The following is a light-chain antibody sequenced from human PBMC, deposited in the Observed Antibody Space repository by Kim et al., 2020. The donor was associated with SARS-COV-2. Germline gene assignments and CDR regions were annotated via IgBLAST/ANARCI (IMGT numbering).Light chain of an antibody. CDR2: AAS. Sequence: SVGDRGTITCRARQGISNYLAWYQQTPGKVPKLLIYAASTLQSGGPSRFSGSGSGTDFTLIISSLQPEDVATYYCQKYNSAPRMYTFGQGTKLEI. CDR1: QGISNY. V-gene: IGKV1-27*01. J-gene: IGKJ2*01. CDR3: QKYNSAPRMYT.